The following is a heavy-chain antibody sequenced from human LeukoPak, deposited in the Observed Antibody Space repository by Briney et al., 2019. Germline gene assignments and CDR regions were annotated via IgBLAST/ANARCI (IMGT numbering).Heavy chain of an antibody. CDR1: GFTFSDHY. V-gene: IGHV3-72*01. CDR2: CRKKANSYTT. Sequence: PGGSLRLSCAASGFTFSDHYMDWVRQAPGKGLEWIGRCRKKANSYTTEYAASVKGRFTISRDDSKTSLYLQMNSLKTEDTAVYYCVRVPTEGSDSFFLDYWGQGTLVTVSS. D-gene: IGHD3-10*01. J-gene: IGHJ4*02. CDR3: VRVPTEGSDSFFLDY.